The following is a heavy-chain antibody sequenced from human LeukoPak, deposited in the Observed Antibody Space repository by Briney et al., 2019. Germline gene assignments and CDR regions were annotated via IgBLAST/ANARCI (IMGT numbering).Heavy chain of an antibody. V-gene: IGHV3-21*01. J-gene: IGHJ4*02. Sequence: GGSLRLSCAASGFTFSSYNMNWVRQAPGKGLEWVSSISSSSSYIYYADSVRGRFTISRDNVKNSLYLQMNSLRAEDTAVYYCARGRDGSQSPIDDWGQGTLVTVSS. CDR2: ISSSSSYI. D-gene: IGHD5-24*01. CDR3: ARGRDGSQSPIDD. CDR1: GFTFSSYN.